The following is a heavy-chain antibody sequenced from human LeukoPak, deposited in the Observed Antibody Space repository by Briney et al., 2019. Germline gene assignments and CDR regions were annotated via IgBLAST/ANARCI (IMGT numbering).Heavy chain of an antibody. Sequence: PGRSLRLPCAASGFTFDDYAMHWVRQPPGKGLEWVSGISWNSGRIGYADSVKGRFTISRDNAKNSLYLQMNSLRVEDTALYYCVKEIAAAGTGGVDYWGQGTLVTVSP. J-gene: IGHJ4*02. D-gene: IGHD6-13*01. V-gene: IGHV3-9*01. CDR3: VKEIAAAGTGGVDY. CDR2: ISWNSGRI. CDR1: GFTFDDYA.